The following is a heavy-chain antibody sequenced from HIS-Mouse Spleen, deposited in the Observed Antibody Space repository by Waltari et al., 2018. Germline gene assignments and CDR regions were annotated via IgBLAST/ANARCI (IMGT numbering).Heavy chain of an antibody. CDR1: GFTVLIYA. CDR3: ARGLNTARPSHFDY. Sequence: QVQRVESGGGVVQPGSSLRLACAASGFTVLIYAMHWVRSAPGKGLEWVAVISYDGSNKYYADSVKGRFTISRDNSKNTLYLQMNSLRAEDTAVYYCARGLNTARPSHFDYWGQGTLVTVSS. J-gene: IGHJ4*02. CDR2: ISYDGSNK. D-gene: IGHD6-6*01. V-gene: IGHV3-30-3*01.